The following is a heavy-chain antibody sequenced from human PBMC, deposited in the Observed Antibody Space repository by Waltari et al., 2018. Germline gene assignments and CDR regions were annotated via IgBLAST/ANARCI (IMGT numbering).Heavy chain of an antibody. CDR3: ATYIGASIGTAAFDV. Sequence: QLQLQESGPGLLKPSATLSLPCSVADPSISSNRHYWVWIRQPPGQGLEWIGTLSYSGATYSSPSLKSRVTISGDTSRNQLSLILGSVTAADTAVYYCATYIGASIGTAAFDVWGQGTMVTVSA. CDR1: DPSISSNRHY. CDR2: LSYSGAT. V-gene: IGHV4-39*01. D-gene: IGHD5-12*01. J-gene: IGHJ3*01.